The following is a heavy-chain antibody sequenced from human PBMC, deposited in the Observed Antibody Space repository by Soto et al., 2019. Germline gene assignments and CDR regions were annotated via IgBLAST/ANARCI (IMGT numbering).Heavy chain of an antibody. CDR2: INHSGST. Sequence: QVQLQQWGAGLLKPSETLSLTCAVYGGSFSGYYWSWIRQPPGKGLEWIGEINHSGSTNYNPSLKSRVTISVDTSKNQFSLKLSSVTAADTAVYYCWALNYYDSSGRDYWGQGTLVTVSS. J-gene: IGHJ4*02. D-gene: IGHD3-22*01. CDR1: GGSFSGYY. V-gene: IGHV4-34*01. CDR3: WALNYYDSSGRDY.